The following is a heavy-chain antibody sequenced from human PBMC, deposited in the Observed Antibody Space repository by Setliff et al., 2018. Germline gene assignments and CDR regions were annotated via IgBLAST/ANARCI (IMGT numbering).Heavy chain of an antibody. V-gene: IGHV1-3*01. CDR3: ARDREYCSRTSCYIDY. J-gene: IGHJ4*02. Sequence: ASVKVSCKASGGTFSSYDISWVRQAPGQGLEWMGWINGGNGNTKYSQKFQGRITITRDTSASTAYMEMSSLRSEDTAVYYCARDREYCSRTSCYIDYWGQGALVTVSS. CDR2: INGGNGNT. CDR1: GGTFSSYD. D-gene: IGHD2-2*02.